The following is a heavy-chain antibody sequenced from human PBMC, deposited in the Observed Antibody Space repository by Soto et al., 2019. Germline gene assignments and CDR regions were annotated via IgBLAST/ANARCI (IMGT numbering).Heavy chain of an antibody. Sequence: PSETLSLTCAFFGGSFSDSYWSWIRQSPEKGLEWIGEITNSGSTYYNPSLKSRVTISGDTSKNQFSLEVRSVTAADTAVYFCARGRTALATGWFDSWGQGTLVTSPQ. D-gene: IGHD4-4*01. CDR2: ITNSGST. CDR1: GGSFSDSY. CDR3: ARGRTALATGWFDS. J-gene: IGHJ5*01. V-gene: IGHV4-34*01.